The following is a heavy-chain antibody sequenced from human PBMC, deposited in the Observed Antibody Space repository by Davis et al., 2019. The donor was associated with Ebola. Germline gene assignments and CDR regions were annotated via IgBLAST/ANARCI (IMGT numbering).Heavy chain of an antibody. D-gene: IGHD1-1*01. Sequence: GESLKISCVTSGFTFDDYGMSWVRQRPGKGLEWISGITDSGSSVDYVDSVKGRFTISRDNAKNSLYLQMTNLGAEDTAFYYCARGQLAFDYWGQGTLVTVSS. V-gene: IGHV3-20*04. CDR1: GFTFDDYG. J-gene: IGHJ4*02. CDR3: ARGQLAFDY. CDR2: ITDSGSSV.